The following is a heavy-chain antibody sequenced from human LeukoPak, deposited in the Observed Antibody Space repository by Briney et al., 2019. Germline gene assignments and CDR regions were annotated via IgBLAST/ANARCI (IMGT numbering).Heavy chain of an antibody. D-gene: IGHD6-13*01. J-gene: IGHJ4*02. V-gene: IGHV4-30-2*01. CDR3: ASSYSSSWAGFDY. Sequence: PSQTLSLTCAVSGGSISSGGYSWSWLRQPPGKGVGWIGYIYHSGSTYYNPSLKSRVTISVDRSKNQFSPKLSSVTAADTAVYYCASSYSSSWAGFDYWGQGTLVTVSS. CDR1: GGSISSGGYS. CDR2: IYHSGST.